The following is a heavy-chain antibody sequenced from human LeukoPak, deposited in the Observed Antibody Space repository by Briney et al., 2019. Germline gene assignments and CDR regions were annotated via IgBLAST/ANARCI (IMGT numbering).Heavy chain of an antibody. Sequence: SETLSLTCTVSGGSINTYYWSWIRQPAGKGLEWIGRIYSSGTTHYNPSLKSRVTISVDTSKNQFSLKLSSVTAADTAVYYCARASTDGHYYDSSGYHYYYYYYYMDVWGKGTTVTISS. V-gene: IGHV4-4*07. D-gene: IGHD3-22*01. J-gene: IGHJ6*03. CDR3: ARASTDGHYYDSSGYHYYYYYYYMDV. CDR1: GGSINTYY. CDR2: IYSSGTT.